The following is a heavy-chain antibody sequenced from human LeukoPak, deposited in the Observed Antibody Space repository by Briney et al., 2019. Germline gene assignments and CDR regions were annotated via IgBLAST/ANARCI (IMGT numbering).Heavy chain of an antibody. J-gene: IGHJ5*02. CDR2: INPNSGGT. Sequence: ASVKVSCKASGYTFTGYYMHWVRQAPGHGLEWMGRINPNSGGTNYAQKFQGRVTMTSHTSISTAYMELSRLRSDDTAVYYCARGFRDYVWGSYRPHNWFDPWAREPWSPSPQ. CDR3: ARGFRDYVWGSYRPHNWFDP. V-gene: IGHV1-2*06. D-gene: IGHD3-16*02. CDR1: GYTFTGYY.